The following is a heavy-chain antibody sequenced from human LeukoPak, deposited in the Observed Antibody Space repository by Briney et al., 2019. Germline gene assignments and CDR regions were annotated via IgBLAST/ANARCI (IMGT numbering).Heavy chain of an antibody. Sequence: GSSVKVPCKASGGTFSSYAISWVRQAPGQGLEWMGRIIPILGIANYAQKFQGRVTITADKSTSTAYMELSSLRSEDTAVYYCARVPDHGWFDPWGQGTLVTVSS. D-gene: IGHD1-14*01. J-gene: IGHJ5*02. CDR2: IIPILGIA. V-gene: IGHV1-69*04. CDR1: GGTFSSYA. CDR3: ARVPDHGWFDP.